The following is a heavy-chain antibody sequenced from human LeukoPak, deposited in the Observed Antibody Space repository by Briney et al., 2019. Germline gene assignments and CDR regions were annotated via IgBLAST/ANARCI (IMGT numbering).Heavy chain of an antibody. Sequence: SQTLSLTCAVSGGSISSGGYSWSWIRQPPGKGLEWIGYIYHSGSTYYNPSLKSRVTISVDRSKNQFSLKLSSVTAADTAVYYCAREDRGYSYGNHFDYWGQGTLVTVSS. CDR3: AREDRGYSYGNHFDY. J-gene: IGHJ4*02. D-gene: IGHD5-18*01. CDR1: GGSISSGGYS. V-gene: IGHV4-30-2*01. CDR2: IYHSGST.